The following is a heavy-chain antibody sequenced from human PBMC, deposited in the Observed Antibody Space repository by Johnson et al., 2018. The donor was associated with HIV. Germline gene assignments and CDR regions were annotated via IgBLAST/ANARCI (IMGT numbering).Heavy chain of an antibody. Sequence: QVQLVESGGGVVQPGGSLRLSCAASGFTFSYYYMSWIRQAPGKGLEWVSYISSSGSTIYYEDSVKGRFTISREHAKNTLYQKMYSLRVEDTAVYYCAREFMCPYCYGLDFRGNDAFDIWGQGTMVTVS. V-gene: IGHV3-11*01. J-gene: IGHJ3*02. CDR2: ISSSGSTI. CDR3: AREFMCPYCYGLDFRGNDAFDI. D-gene: IGHD3-3*01. CDR1: GFTFSYYY.